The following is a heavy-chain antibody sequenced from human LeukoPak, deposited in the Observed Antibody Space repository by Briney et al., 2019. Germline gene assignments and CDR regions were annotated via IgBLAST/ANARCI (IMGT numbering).Heavy chain of an antibody. CDR2: IYYSRTT. CDR3: ARGRYGDTFYYYYYFMDV. D-gene: IGHD2-21*01. J-gene: IGHJ6*03. Sequence: SQTLSLTCTVSGVFLSSGRDSWSWIPQPRGKGLEWLGYIYYSRTTYYNPSLKSQVTISADPSKNQFSLKLSSVTAADTAIYYCARGRYGDTFYYYYYFMDVWGKGTTVTVSS. V-gene: IGHV4-30-4*07. CDR1: GVFLSSGRDS.